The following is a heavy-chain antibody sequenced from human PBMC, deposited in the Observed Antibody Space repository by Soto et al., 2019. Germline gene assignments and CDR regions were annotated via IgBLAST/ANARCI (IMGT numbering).Heavy chain of an antibody. Sequence: GGSLRLSCAASGFTFSSYWMSWVRQAPGKGLEWVANIKQDGSEKYYVDSVKGRFTISRDNAKNSLYLQMNSLRAEDTAVYYCARGTGIAVAEYFDYWGQGTLVTVSS. V-gene: IGHV3-7*01. CDR2: IKQDGSEK. CDR1: GFTFSSYW. CDR3: ARGTGIAVAEYFDY. D-gene: IGHD6-19*01. J-gene: IGHJ4*02.